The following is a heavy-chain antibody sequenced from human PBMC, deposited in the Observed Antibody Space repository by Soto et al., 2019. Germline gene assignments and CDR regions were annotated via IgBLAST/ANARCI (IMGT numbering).Heavy chain of an antibody. V-gene: IGHV3-53*01. J-gene: IGHJ5*02. D-gene: IGHD3-10*01. CDR3: AILSPYYSGSYSLRYSWFYP. CDR1: GFSVRSSH. Sequence: PGGSLRLSCAASGFSVRSSHMSWVRQAPGKGLEWVSIMYSGGDTYYAVSVKGRFTISRDNSKNTVFLQMNTLRHDDTAMYFCAILSPYYSGSYSLRYSWFYPWDQGTLVLVSS. CDR2: MYSGGDT.